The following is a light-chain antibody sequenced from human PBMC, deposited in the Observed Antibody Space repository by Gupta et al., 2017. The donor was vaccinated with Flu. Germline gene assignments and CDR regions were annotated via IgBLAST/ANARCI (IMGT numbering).Light chain of an antibody. V-gene: IGLV2-14*01. CDR1: NSDVGRYKY. CDR2: EVN. CDR3: CSFGYTRA. J-gene: IGLJ2*01. Sequence: TGTNSDVGRYKYVSWYQHHPGKAPNLVIFEVNNRPSGVSNRFSGSKSGNTASLTISGLQPEDEADYYCCSFGYTRAFGGGTKLTVL.